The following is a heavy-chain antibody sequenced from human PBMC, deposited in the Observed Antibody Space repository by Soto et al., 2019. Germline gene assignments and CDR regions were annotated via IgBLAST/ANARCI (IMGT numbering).Heavy chain of an antibody. CDR3: ARENGSSSLDY. CDR1: GGTVSAYT. V-gene: IGHV1-69*02. Sequence: QVQLVQSGAEVKKPGSSVKVSCEASGGTVSAYTINWVRQAPGQGLEWMGRIISILDIPNYAQKFQGRITIIADTSTSTTYMVLRDLISEDTATYYCARENGSSSLDYWGQGTLVTGSS. J-gene: IGHJ4*02. D-gene: IGHD6-6*01. CDR2: IISILDIP.